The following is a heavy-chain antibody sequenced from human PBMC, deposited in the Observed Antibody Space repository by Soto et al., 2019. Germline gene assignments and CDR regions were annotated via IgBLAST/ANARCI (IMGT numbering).Heavy chain of an antibody. V-gene: IGHV1-18*01. CDR2: ISTYNGDT. CDR1: GYTFNSYG. D-gene: IGHD5-12*01. Sequence: ASVKVSCKASGYTFNSYGISWVRQAPGQGLEWMGWISTYNGDTNYAQTFQGRVTMTTDTSTSTVHMEVRSLRSDDTAVYYCASEGVAPYYYYGMDVWGQGTTVTVSS. CDR3: ASEGVAPYYYYGMDV. J-gene: IGHJ6*02.